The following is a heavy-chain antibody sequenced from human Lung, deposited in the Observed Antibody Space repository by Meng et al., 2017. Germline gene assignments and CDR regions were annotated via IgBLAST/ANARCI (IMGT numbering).Heavy chain of an antibody. Sequence: VQLLQVASGPLNPSETLSLTCVVSCGALRVSYGSWIRQPPGKGLEWIGEINHSGSTNYNPSLESRATISVDTSQNNLSLKLSSVTAADSAVYYCARGPTTMAHDFDYWGQGTLVTVSS. CDR3: ARGPTTMAHDFDY. CDR1: CGALRVSY. V-gene: IGHV4-34*01. CDR2: INHSGST. J-gene: IGHJ4*02. D-gene: IGHD4-11*01.